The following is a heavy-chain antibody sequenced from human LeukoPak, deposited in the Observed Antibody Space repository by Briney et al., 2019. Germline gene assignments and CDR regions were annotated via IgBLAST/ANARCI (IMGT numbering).Heavy chain of an antibody. J-gene: IGHJ4*02. V-gene: IGHV3-23*01. CDR1: GFTFSSYA. CDR2: ISGSGGST. Sequence: GGSLRLSCAASGFTFSSYAMNWVRQAPGKGLEWVSTISGSGGSTDYADSVKGRFTISRDNSKNTLYLQMNSLRAEDTAVYYCARDQGIAAEIDWGQGTLVTVSS. CDR3: ARDQGIAAEID. D-gene: IGHD6-13*01.